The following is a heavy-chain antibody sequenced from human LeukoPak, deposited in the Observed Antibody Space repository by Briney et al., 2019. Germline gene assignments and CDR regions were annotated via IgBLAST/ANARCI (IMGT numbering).Heavy chain of an antibody. V-gene: IGHV1-2*02. CDR1: GYTFTGYY. CDR2: INPNSGGT. CDR3: SVRSGRPVPFDY. J-gene: IGHJ4*02. D-gene: IGHD6-19*01. Sequence: VSVKVSCKASGYTFTGYYMHWVRQAPGQGLEWMGWINPNSGGTNYAQKFQGRVTMTRDTSISTAFMGLSRLRSDDTAVYYCSVRSGRPVPFDYWGQGTLVTVSS.